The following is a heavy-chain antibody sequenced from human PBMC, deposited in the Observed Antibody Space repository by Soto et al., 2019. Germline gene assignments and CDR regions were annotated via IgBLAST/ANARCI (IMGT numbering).Heavy chain of an antibody. Sequence: GSGPTLVNPTQTLTLTCTFSGFSLSTSGVGVGWIRQPPGKALEWLALIYWDDDKRYSPSLKSRLTITTDTSKNQVVLTMTNMDPVDTATYYCAHVMNYYDSSGYTKHDAFDIWGQGTMVTVSS. V-gene: IGHV2-5*02. J-gene: IGHJ3*02. CDR3: AHVMNYYDSSGYTKHDAFDI. CDR1: GFSLSTSGVG. D-gene: IGHD3-22*01. CDR2: IYWDDDK.